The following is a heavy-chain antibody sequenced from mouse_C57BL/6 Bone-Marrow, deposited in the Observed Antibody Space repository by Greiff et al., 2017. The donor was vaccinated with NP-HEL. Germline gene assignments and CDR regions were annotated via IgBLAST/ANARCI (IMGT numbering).Heavy chain of an antibody. CDR2: IDPSDSYT. V-gene: IGHV1-59*01. Sequence: VQLKQPGAELVRPGTSVKLSCKASGYTFTSYWMHWVKQRPGQGLEWIGVIDPSDSYTNYNQKFKGKATLTVDTSSSTAYMQLSSLTSEDSAVYYCARRLYYYGSSYHYAMDYWGQGTSVTVSS. D-gene: IGHD1-1*01. CDR1: GYTFTSYW. CDR3: ARRLYYYGSSYHYAMDY. J-gene: IGHJ4*01.